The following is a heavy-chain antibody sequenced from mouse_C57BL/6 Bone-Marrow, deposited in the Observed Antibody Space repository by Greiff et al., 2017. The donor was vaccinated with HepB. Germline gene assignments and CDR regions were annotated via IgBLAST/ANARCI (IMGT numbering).Heavy chain of an antibody. V-gene: IGHV1-61*01. D-gene: IGHD1-1*01. J-gene: IGHJ3*01. CDR2: IYPSDSET. CDR1: GYTFTSYW. Sequence: QVQLQQPGAELVRPGSSVKLSCKASGYTFTSYWMDWVKQRPGQGLEWIGNIYPSDSETHYNQKFKDKATLTVDKSSSTAYMQLSSLTSEDSAVYYCARLSGTTVGAWFAYWGQGTLVTVSA. CDR3: ARLSGTTVGAWFAY.